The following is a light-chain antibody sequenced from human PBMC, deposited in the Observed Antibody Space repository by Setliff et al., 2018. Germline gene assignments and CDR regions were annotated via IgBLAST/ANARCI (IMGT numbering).Light chain of an antibody. CDR2: DVN. CDR1: SSDIGAYDH. Sequence: QSALTQPPSASGSHGQSVTISCTGTSSDIGAYDHVAGYQHHPGKAPKLIIFDVNKRPSGVPDRFSGSKSGNTASLTVSGLQADDEADYYCSSSAGTYIYVFATGTKVTVL. CDR3: SSSAGTYIYV. J-gene: IGLJ1*01. V-gene: IGLV2-8*01.